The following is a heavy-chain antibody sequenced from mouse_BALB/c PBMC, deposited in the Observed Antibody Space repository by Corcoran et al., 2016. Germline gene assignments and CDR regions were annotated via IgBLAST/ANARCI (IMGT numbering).Heavy chain of an antibody. Sequence: QIQLVQSGPELKKPGETVKISCRASGYTFTKYGINWVKQAPGKGIKWMGWINTNTGEPTYADDFKGRFAFSLETSASTAYLQINNLKNEDTATYFCTDGSYYYGLDYCVQGTSVTVSS. CDR2: INTNTGEP. J-gene: IGHJ4*01. D-gene: IGHD2-3*01. CDR1: GYTFTKYG. V-gene: IGHV9-3-1*01. CDR3: TDGSYYYGLDY.